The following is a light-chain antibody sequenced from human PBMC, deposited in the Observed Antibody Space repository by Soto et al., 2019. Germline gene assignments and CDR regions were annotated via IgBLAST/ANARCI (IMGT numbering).Light chain of an antibody. CDR3: QSNDSSPSRHV. V-gene: IGLV1-40*01. CDR2: GNS. Sequence: QSVLTQPPSVSGAPGQRVTISCTGSSSNIGAGYDVHWYQQLPGTAPKLLIYGNSNRPSGVPDRFSGSKSGTSASLAITGLQAEDDADYSCQSNDSSPSRHVFGTGTKLTVL. J-gene: IGLJ1*01. CDR1: SSNIGAGYD.